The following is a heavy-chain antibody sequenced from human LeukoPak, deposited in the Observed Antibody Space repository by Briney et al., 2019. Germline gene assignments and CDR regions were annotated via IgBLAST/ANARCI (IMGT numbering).Heavy chain of an antibody. D-gene: IGHD2-2*01. Sequence: SETLSLTCTVSGGSISSCSYYWGWIRQPPGKGLEWIGSIYYSGSTYYNPSLKSRVTISVDTSKIQFSLKLSSVTAADTAVYYCARATGYCSSTSCNNWFDPWGQGTLVTVSS. V-gene: IGHV4-39*01. CDR2: IYYSGST. CDR1: GGSISSCSYY. J-gene: IGHJ5*02. CDR3: ARATGYCSSTSCNNWFDP.